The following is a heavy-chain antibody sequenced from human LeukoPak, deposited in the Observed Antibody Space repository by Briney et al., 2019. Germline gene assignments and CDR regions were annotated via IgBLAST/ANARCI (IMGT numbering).Heavy chain of an antibody. Sequence: GGSLRLSCAASGFTFSSYSMNWVRQAPGKGLEWVSSISSSSSYIYYADSVKGRFTISRDNAKNSLYLQMNSMRDEDTAVYYCAREQQDSSGYVHAFDIWGQGTMVTVSS. CDR1: GFTFSSYS. J-gene: IGHJ3*02. CDR2: ISSSSSYI. V-gene: IGHV3-21*01. CDR3: AREQQDSSGYVHAFDI. D-gene: IGHD3-22*01.